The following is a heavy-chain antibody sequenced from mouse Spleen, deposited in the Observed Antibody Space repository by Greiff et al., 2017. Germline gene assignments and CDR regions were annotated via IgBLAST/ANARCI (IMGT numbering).Heavy chain of an antibody. CDR2: ISYDGSN. Sequence: VQLQQSGPGLVKPSQSLSLTCSVTGYSITSGYYWNWIRQFPGNKLEWMGYISYDGSNNYNPSLKNRISITRDTSKNQFFLKLNSVTTEDTATYYCARETTVPWFAYWGQGTLVTVSA. J-gene: IGHJ3*01. CDR1: GYSITSGYY. V-gene: IGHV3-6*01. D-gene: IGHD1-1*01. CDR3: ARETTVPWFAY.